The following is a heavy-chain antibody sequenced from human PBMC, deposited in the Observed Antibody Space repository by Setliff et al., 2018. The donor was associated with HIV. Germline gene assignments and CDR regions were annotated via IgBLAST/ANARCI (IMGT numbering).Heavy chain of an antibody. CDR1: GYTFTDYY. V-gene: IGHV1-2*06. CDR2: INPNSGGT. D-gene: IGHD2-21*02. CDR3: AKNYGVVTYAFDI. Sequence: ASVKVSCKASGYTFTDYYMHWVRQAPGQGLEWMGRINPNSGGTNYAQKFQGRVTMTRDTSISTAYMELSSLRSEDTAVYYCAKNYGVVTYAFDIWGQGTMVTVSS. J-gene: IGHJ3*02.